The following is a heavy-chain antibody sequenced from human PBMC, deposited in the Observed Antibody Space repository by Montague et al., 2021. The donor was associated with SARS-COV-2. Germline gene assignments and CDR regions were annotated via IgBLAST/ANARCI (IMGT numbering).Heavy chain of an antibody. D-gene: IGHD3-22*01. J-gene: IGHJ4*02. CDR3: DGSSEEEYYFDY. V-gene: IGHV4-39*01. Sequence: SETLSLTCTVSGGSISSSSYYCCWILQPPGKGLECVGIIYYSRSTYYNPSLNSRVTISVDTSKNQFSLKLSSVTAADTAVYYCDGSSEEEYYFDYWGQGTLVTVSS. CDR1: GGSISSSSYY. CDR2: IYYSRST.